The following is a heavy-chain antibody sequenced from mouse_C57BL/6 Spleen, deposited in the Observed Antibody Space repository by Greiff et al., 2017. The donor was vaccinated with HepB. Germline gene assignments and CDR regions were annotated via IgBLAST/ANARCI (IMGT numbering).Heavy chain of an antibody. CDR2: IYPRSGNT. Sequence: QVQLKQSGAELARPGASVKLSCKASGYTFTSYGISWVKQRTGQGLEWIGEIYPRSGNTYYNEKFKGKATLTADKSSSTAYMELRSLTSEDSAVYFCARNPIVTTRGYFDVWGTGTTVTVSS. V-gene: IGHV1-81*01. J-gene: IGHJ1*03. CDR3: ARNPIVTTRGYFDV. D-gene: IGHD2-5*01. CDR1: GYTFTSYG.